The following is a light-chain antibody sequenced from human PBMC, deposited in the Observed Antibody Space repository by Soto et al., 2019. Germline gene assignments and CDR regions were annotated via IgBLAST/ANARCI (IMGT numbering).Light chain of an antibody. J-gene: IGLJ1*01. CDR2: EVT. Sequence: QSALTQPASVSGSPGQSITISCTGTSSDVGAYNFVSWYQLHPGEAPKLIIYEVTNRPSGVSERFSGSKSGNTASLTISGLQSEDETDYYCCSYAGSYTLYVFGTGTKVTVL. V-gene: IGLV2-14*01. CDR3: CSYAGSYTLYV. CDR1: SSDVGAYNF.